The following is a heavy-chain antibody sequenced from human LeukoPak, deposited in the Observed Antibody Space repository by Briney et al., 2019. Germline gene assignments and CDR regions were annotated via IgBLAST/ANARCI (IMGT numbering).Heavy chain of an antibody. Sequence: GGSLRLSCAASGFTFSSYSMNWVRQAPGKGLEWVSSISSSSSYICYADSVKGRFTISRDNAKNSLYLQMNSLRAEDTAVYYCARGKGGNFDYWGQGTLVTVSS. V-gene: IGHV3-21*01. CDR2: ISSSSSYI. D-gene: IGHD2-15*01. J-gene: IGHJ4*02. CDR3: ARGKGGNFDY. CDR1: GFTFSSYS.